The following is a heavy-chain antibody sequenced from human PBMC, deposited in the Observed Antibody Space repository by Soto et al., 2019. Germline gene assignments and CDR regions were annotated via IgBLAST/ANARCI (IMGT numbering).Heavy chain of an antibody. CDR2: ILNDGSNR. CDR1: EFTFSNYG. V-gene: IGHV3-33*01. J-gene: IGHJ6*02. Sequence: QVQLVESGGGVVQPGRSLRLSCAASEFTFSNYGMHWVRQAPGKGLEWVAVILNDGSNRYHADSVKDRFTISGDNSKNTLYLQMNSLRAEDTAVYYCARDDEYSGNGMDVWGQGTTVTVS. D-gene: IGHD3-10*01. CDR3: ARDDEYSGNGMDV.